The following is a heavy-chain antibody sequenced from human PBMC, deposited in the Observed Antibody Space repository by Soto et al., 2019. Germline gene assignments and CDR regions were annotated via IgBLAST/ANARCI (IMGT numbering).Heavy chain of an antibody. J-gene: IGHJ4*02. CDR3: ARGIAGAGTGVDY. D-gene: IGHD6-13*01. V-gene: IGHV3-33*01. CDR1: GFAFSSYG. CDR2: IWFDGSIK. Sequence: QVQLVESGGGVVQPGRSLRLSCAASGFAFSSYGMHWVRQAPGKGLEGVAVIWFDGSIKYYGDSAKGRFTISRDNSKNTLYLEMNSLRGEDTAVYYCARGIAGAGTGVDYWGQGTLVTVSS.